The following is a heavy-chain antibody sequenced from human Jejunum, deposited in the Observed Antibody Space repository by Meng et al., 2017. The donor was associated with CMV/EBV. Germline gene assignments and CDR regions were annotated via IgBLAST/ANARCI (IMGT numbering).Heavy chain of an antibody. J-gene: IGHJ4*02. CDR3: AGPHYDFWNPPD. V-gene: IGHV4-59*01. CDR2: IYYSGST. D-gene: IGHD3-3*01. Sequence: CTVSGGSITTYYWSWIRQPPGKGLEWIGYIYYSGSTNYNPSLKGRVTISVDTSNNQFSLTLSSVTAADTAVYYCAGPHYDFWNPPDWGQGTLVTVSS. CDR1: GGSITTYY.